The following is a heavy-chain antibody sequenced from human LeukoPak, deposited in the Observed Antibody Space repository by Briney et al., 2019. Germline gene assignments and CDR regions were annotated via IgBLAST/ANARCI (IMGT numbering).Heavy chain of an antibody. Sequence: ASVKVSCKASGYTFTGYYMHWVRQAPGQGLEWMGWINPNSGGTNYAQKFQGRVTMTRDTSISTAYMELSRLRSDDTAVYYCARGAGGAARRIDYWGQGTLVTVSS. D-gene: IGHD6-6*01. CDR3: ARGAGGAARRIDY. CDR2: INPNSGGT. V-gene: IGHV1-2*02. CDR1: GYTFTGYY. J-gene: IGHJ4*02.